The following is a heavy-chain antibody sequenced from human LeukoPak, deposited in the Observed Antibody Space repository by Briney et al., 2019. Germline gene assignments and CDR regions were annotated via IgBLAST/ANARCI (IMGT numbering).Heavy chain of an antibody. CDR3: AKGRKVGATTGAFDI. D-gene: IGHD1-26*01. Sequence: GRSLRLSCAASGFTFSSYGMHWVRQAPGKGLEWVAVISYDGSNKYYADSVKGRFTISRDNSKNTLYLQMNSLRAEDTAVYYCAKGRKVGATTGAFDIWGQGTMVTVSS. CDR1: GFTFSSYG. CDR2: ISYDGSNK. V-gene: IGHV3-30*18. J-gene: IGHJ3*02.